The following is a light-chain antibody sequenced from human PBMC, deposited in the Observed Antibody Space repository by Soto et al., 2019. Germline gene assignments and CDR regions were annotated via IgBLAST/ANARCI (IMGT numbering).Light chain of an antibody. J-gene: IGKJ2*01. V-gene: IGKV1-5*01. CDR1: QSISSR. CDR3: QQYYSYNT. CDR2: DAS. Sequence: DIQMTQSPSTLSAFVGDRVTITCRASQSISSRLAWYQQKPGKAPNLLIYDASSLESGVPSRFSGSGSGTEFXLTISSLQPDDFATYYCQQYYSYNTFGQGXKXXI.